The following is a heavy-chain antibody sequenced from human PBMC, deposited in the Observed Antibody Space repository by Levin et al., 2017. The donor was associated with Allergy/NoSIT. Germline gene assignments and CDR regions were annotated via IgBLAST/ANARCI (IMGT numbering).Heavy chain of an antibody. CDR3: AKKQGGTTGFSFDV. Sequence: GGSLRLSCDASGFTLSDYAMSWVRQALGKGLEWVSVITGGGFNTYYGDSVKGRFTVSRDNSKNTLYLELNSLRAEDTAVYYCAKKQGGTTGFSFDVWGQGTMVTVSS. V-gene: IGHV3-23*01. CDR2: ITGGGFNT. CDR1: GFTLSDYA. J-gene: IGHJ3*01. D-gene: IGHD1-14*01.